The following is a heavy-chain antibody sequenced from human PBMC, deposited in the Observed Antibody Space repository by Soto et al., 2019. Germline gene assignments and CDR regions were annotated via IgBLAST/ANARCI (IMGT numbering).Heavy chain of an antibody. V-gene: IGHV4-31*03. Sequence: SETLSLTCTVSGGSISSGGYYWSWIRQHPGKGLEWIGYIYYSGSTYYNPSLKSRVTISVDTSKNQFSLKLSSVTAADTAVYYCARECGGDCTASVVDAFDIWGQGTMVTVSS. CDR1: GGSISSGGYY. CDR2: IYYSGST. CDR3: ARECGGDCTASVVDAFDI. J-gene: IGHJ3*02. D-gene: IGHD2-21*02.